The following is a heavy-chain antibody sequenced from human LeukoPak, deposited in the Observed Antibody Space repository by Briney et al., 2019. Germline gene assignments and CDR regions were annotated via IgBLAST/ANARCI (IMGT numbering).Heavy chain of an antibody. D-gene: IGHD3-3*01. CDR1: GGSIRSYY. Sequence: PSETLSLTCTVSGGSIRSYYWNWIRQPPGKGLEWIGYIYYSGSTNYNPSLKSRVTISVDTSKNQFSLKLSSVTAADTAVYYCATYDFWSGHEAYWGQGTLVTVSS. CDR3: ATYDFWSGHEAY. V-gene: IGHV4-59*01. CDR2: IYYSGST. J-gene: IGHJ4*02.